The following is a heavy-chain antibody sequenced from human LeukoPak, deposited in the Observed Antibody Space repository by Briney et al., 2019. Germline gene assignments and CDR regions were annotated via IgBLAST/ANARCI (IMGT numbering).Heavy chain of an antibody. D-gene: IGHD3-9*01. CDR3: ARGGRDILTGYYTDFYYGMDV. Sequence: VASVKVSCKASGYTFTGYYMHWVRQAPGQGLEWMGRINPNSGGTNYAQKFQDRVTMTRDTSISTAYMERSRLRSDDTAVYYCARGGRDILTGYYTDFYYGMDVWGQGTTVTVSS. CDR1: GYTFTGYY. V-gene: IGHV1-2*06. CDR2: INPNSGGT. J-gene: IGHJ6*02.